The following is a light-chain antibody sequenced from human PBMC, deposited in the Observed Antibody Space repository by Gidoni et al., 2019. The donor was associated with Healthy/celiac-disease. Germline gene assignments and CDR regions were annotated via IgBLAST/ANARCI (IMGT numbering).Light chain of an antibody. CDR1: QSVSSN. Sequence: EIVMTQSPAPLSVSPGERATLPCRASQSVSSNLAWYQQKPGQAPSLLIYVASTRATGIPARFSGSGSGTEFTLTISSLQSEDFAVYYCQQYNNWPLTFGGGTKVEIK. CDR2: VAS. J-gene: IGKJ4*01. V-gene: IGKV3-15*01. CDR3: QQYNNWPLT.